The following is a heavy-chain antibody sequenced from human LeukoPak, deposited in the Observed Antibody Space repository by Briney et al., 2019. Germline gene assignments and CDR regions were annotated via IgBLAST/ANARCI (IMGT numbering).Heavy chain of an antibody. J-gene: IGHJ4*02. D-gene: IGHD1-26*01. Sequence: PSETLSLTCAVYGGSFSGYYWGWIRQPPGKGLEWIGEINHSGSTNYNPSLKSRVTISVDTSKNQFSLKLSSVTAADTAVYYCARAVRNTVWENYYFDYWGQGTLVTVSS. CDR1: GGSFSGYY. CDR2: INHSGST. CDR3: ARAVRNTVWENYYFDY. V-gene: IGHV4-34*01.